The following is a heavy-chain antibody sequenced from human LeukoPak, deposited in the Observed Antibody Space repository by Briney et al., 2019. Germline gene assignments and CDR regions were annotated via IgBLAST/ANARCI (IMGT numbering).Heavy chain of an antibody. CDR2: INSDGGIT. CDR1: GFTFTTYW. J-gene: IGHJ6*01. Sequence: GGSLRLSCAASGFTFTTYWMHWVRQAPGKGLVWVSHINSDGGITSYADSVKGRFTISRDNAKNTLYLQMNSLRAEDTAVYYRGRRGLETSNPVWGQRATVTVSS. CDR3: GRRGLETSNPV. D-gene: IGHD3-16*01. V-gene: IGHV3-74*01.